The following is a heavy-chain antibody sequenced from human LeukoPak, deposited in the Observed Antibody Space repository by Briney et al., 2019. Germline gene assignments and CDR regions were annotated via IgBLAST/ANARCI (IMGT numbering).Heavy chain of an antibody. Sequence: SSETLSLTCAVSGYSISSGYYWGWIRQPPGKGLEWIGSIYHSGSAYYNPSVKSRVTISVDTSKNQFSLKLSSVTAADTAVYYCARDQYRDSSGWYFDYWGQGTLVTVSS. CDR3: ARDQYRDSSGWYFDY. V-gene: IGHV4-38-2*02. J-gene: IGHJ4*02. CDR1: GYSISSGYY. D-gene: IGHD6-19*01. CDR2: IYHSGSA.